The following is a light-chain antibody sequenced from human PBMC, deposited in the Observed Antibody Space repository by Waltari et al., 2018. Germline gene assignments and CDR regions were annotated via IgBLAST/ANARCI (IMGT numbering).Light chain of an antibody. CDR1: GSAVGASAY. Sequence: QSALTQPASVSGSPGQSITISFSGVGSAVGASAYVSWHQHHPGKATQVIIYDVTNRPSGVSDRFSASKSANTASLTISRLQPEDEADYYCSSQTLDGLVLFGGGTRLTVL. J-gene: IGLJ2*01. CDR2: DVT. CDR3: SSQTLDGLVL. V-gene: IGLV2-14*03.